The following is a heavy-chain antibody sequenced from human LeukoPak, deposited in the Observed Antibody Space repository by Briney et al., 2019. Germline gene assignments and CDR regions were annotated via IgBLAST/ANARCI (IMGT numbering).Heavy chain of an antibody. D-gene: IGHD2-8*01. CDR2: ISAYNGNT. CDR3: ATSRGLMGGSTDVFDI. J-gene: IGHJ3*02. Sequence: ASVKVSCKASGYTFTSYGISWVRQAPGQGLEWMGWISAYNGNTNYAQKLQGRVTMTTDTSTNTAYMELRNLRSDDTAVYYCATSRGLMGGSTDVFDIWGQGTMVTVSS. CDR1: GYTFTSYG. V-gene: IGHV1-18*01.